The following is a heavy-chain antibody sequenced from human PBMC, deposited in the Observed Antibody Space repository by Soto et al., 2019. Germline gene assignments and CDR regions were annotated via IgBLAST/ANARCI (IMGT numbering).Heavy chain of an antibody. Sequence: ASVKVSCKASGYTFTGYYMHWVRQAPGQGLEWMGWINPNSGGTNYAQKFQGWVTMTRDTSISTAYMELSRLRSDDTAVYYCARSAKETSCALVVPAAILAPYGMDVWGQGTTVTVSS. CDR3: ARSAKETSCALVVPAAILAPYGMDV. CDR1: GYTFTGYY. J-gene: IGHJ6*02. CDR2: INPNSGGT. V-gene: IGHV1-2*04. D-gene: IGHD2-2*01.